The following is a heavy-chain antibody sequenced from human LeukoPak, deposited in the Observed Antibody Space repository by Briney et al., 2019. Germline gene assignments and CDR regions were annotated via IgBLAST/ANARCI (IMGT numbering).Heavy chain of an antibody. Sequence: SGGSLRLSCAASGFTFSNYWMHWVRQAPGKGLVWVSRINSDGRSTNYADSVKGRFTISRDNAKNTLFLQMNSLRAEDAAVYYCARDLSSSGWSFDNWGQGTLVTVSS. V-gene: IGHV3-74*01. CDR1: GFTFSNYW. J-gene: IGHJ4*02. CDR2: INSDGRST. CDR3: ARDLSSSGWSFDN. D-gene: IGHD6-19*01.